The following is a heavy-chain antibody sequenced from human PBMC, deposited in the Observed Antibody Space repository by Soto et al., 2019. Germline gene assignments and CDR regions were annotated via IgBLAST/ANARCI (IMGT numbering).Heavy chain of an antibody. CDR2: ILSSGST. D-gene: IGHD5-12*01. V-gene: IGHV4-4*07. CDR3: AREGSYSAYNFAHGIQLWSFDF. CDR1: GGFINTFY. J-gene: IGHJ4*02. Sequence: SETLSLTCTVSGGFINTFYWSWVRQPAGKGLEWIGRILSSGSTSFNPSLESRVAMSVDTSKNHFSLNLSSVTAADMAVYYCAREGSYSAYNFAHGIQLWSFDFWRQGALVTVSS.